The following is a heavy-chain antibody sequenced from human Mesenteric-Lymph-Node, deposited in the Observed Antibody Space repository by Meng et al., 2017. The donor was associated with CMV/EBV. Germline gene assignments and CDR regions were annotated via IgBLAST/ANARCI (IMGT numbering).Heavy chain of an antibody. CDR1: GYTFTSYD. CDR3: ARGNTMGYYYYGMDV. D-gene: IGHD2-2*01. V-gene: IGHV1-8*03. CDR2: MNPNSGNT. J-gene: IGHJ6*02. Sequence: ASVKVSCKASGYTFTSYDINWVRQATGQGLEWMGWMNPNSGNTGYAQKFQGRVTITRNTSISTAYMELSSLRSEDTAVYYCARGNTMGYYYYGMDVWGQGTTVTVSS.